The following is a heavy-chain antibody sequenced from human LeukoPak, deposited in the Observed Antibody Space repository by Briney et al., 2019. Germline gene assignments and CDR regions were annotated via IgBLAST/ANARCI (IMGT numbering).Heavy chain of an antibody. J-gene: IGHJ4*02. D-gene: IGHD6-13*01. CDR1: GFTFSSFG. CDR3: ARGPSGRAAAGRGDY. Sequence: GGSLRLSCAASGFTFSSFGMYWVRQAPGKGLEWVAVIWYDGSNDDYADSVKGRFTISRDNSKNTLYLQMNSLRAEDTAVYYCARGPSGRAAAGRGDYWGQGTLVTVSS. V-gene: IGHV3-33*01. CDR2: IWYDGSND.